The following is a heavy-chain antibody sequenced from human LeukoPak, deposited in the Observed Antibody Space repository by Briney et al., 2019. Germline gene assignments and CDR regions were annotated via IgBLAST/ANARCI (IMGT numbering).Heavy chain of an antibody. CDR3: ARGAPGSSRGYNWFDP. J-gene: IGHJ5*02. CDR1: GYTFTSYD. Sequence: GASVKVSCKASGYTFTSYDINWVRQATGQGLEWMGWMNPNSGNTGYAQKFQGRVTMTRNTSISTAYMELSSLRSEDTAVYYCARGAPGSSRGYNWFDPWGQGTLVTVSP. D-gene: IGHD6-13*01. V-gene: IGHV1-8*01. CDR2: MNPNSGNT.